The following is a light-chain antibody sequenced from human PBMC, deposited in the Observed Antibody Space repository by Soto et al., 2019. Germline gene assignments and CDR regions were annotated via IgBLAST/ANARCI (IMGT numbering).Light chain of an antibody. Sequence: MTQSPSTLSVSPGERATLPCRASQSVSSNLAWYQQKPGQAPRLLIYGASTRATGIPDRFSGSGGATDFTLSISSVQPEDFATYFCQQSYMDPITFGQGTRLEIK. J-gene: IGKJ5*01. V-gene: IGKV3-15*01. CDR3: QQSYMDPIT. CDR2: GAS. CDR1: QSVSSN.